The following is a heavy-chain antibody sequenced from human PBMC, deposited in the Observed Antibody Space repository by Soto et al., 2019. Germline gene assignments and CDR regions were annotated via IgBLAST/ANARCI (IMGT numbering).Heavy chain of an antibody. Sequence: SETLSLTCTVSGGSISSSSYYWGWIRQPPGKGLEWIGSIYYSGSTYYNPSLKSRVTISVDTSKNQFSLKLSSVTAADTAVYYCARAYYYDSSGFDAAAIDAFDIWGQGTMVTVSS. D-gene: IGHD3-22*01. J-gene: IGHJ3*02. CDR1: GGSISSSSYY. V-gene: IGHV4-39*01. CDR3: ARAYYYDSSGFDAAAIDAFDI. CDR2: IYYSGST.